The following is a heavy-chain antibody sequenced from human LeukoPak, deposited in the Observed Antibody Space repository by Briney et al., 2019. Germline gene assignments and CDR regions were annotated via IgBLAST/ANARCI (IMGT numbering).Heavy chain of an antibody. CDR2: IYYTGST. J-gene: IGHJ2*01. Sequence: TSETLSLTCTVSGGSISSTSYFWGWVRQPPGKGLEWIGTIYYTGSTYYNPSLKSRLTISVETSKNHFSLKLSSVTAADTAVYYCARLQYGSGRVRFLDLWGRGTLVTVSS. CDR3: ARLQYGSGRVRFLDL. CDR1: GGSISSTSYF. V-gene: IGHV4-39*02. D-gene: IGHD3-10*01.